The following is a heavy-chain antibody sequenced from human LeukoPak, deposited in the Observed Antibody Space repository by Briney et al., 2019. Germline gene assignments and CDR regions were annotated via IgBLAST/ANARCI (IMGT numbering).Heavy chain of an antibody. Sequence: SETLSLTCAVYGGSFSGYYWSWLRQPPGKGLEWIGEINHSGSTNYNPSLKSRVTISVDTSKNQFSLKLSSVTAADTAVYYCARGGKRYFDWLFQAFDYWGQGTLVTVSS. CDR2: INHSGST. CDR3: ARGGKRYFDWLFQAFDY. J-gene: IGHJ4*02. D-gene: IGHD3-9*01. CDR1: GGSFSGYY. V-gene: IGHV4-34*01.